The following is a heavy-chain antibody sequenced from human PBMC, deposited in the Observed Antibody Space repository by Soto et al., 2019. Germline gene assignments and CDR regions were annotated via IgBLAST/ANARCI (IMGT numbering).Heavy chain of an antibody. CDR2: IPYDGSNK. Sequence: QVQLVESGGGVVQPGRSLRLSCAASGFTFSSYGMHWVRQAPGKGLEWVAVIPYDGSNKYYADSMKGRVTISRDNSKNTMYLQRNSLRAEDTAVYYCAKDLLGPGRAYGMDGWGQGTTVTVSS. D-gene: IGHD7-27*01. CDR3: AKDLLGPGRAYGMDG. J-gene: IGHJ6*02. CDR1: GFTFSSYG. V-gene: IGHV3-30*18.